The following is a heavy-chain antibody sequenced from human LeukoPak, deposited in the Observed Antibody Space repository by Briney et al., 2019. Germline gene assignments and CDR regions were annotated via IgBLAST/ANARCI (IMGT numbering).Heavy chain of an antibody. CDR1: GGSTSSYY. V-gene: IGHV4-59*08. D-gene: IGHD3-9*01. J-gene: IGHJ3*02. CDR3: ARHGDYDILTGPTSDDAFDI. CDR2: IYYSGST. Sequence: SETLSLTCTVSGGSTSSYYWSWIRQPPGKGLEWIGYIYYSGSTNYNPSLKSRVTISVDTSKNQFSLKLSSVTAADTAVYYCARHGDYDILTGPTSDDAFDIWGQGTMVTVSS.